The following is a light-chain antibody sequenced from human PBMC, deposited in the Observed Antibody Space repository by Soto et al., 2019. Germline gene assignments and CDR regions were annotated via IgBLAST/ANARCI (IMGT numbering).Light chain of an antibody. J-gene: IGKJ5*01. CDR2: GAS. Sequence: EIVLTQSPGTLSLSPGERATLSCRASQSVSSRYLAWYQQYPGQAPRRLIYGASSRATGIPDRFSGSWSETDFTLTISRLEPVDFAVYYCQQYGSSPPITFGQGTRLEIK. V-gene: IGKV3-20*01. CDR1: QSVSSRY. CDR3: QQYGSSPPIT.